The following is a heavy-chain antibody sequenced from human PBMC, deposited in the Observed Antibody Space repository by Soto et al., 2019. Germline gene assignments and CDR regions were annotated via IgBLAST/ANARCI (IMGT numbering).Heavy chain of an antibody. CDR2: IIPIFGTT. CDR3: ARGTLDTAMVMPHYGMDV. J-gene: IGHJ6*02. Sequence: SVKVSCQASGCTLSSYAISWLRQAPGHGLEWMGGIIPIFGTTNYAQKFQGRVTITADESTSTAYMELSSLRSEDTAVYYCARGTLDTAMVMPHYGMDVWGQGTTVTVSS. V-gene: IGHV1-69*13. D-gene: IGHD5-18*01. CDR1: GCTLSSYA.